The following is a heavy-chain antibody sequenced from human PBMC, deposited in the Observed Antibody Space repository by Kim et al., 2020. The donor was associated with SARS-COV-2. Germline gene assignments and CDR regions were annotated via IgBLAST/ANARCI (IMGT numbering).Heavy chain of an antibody. D-gene: IGHD6-13*01. V-gene: IGHV1-46*01. J-gene: IGHJ4*02. CDR3: ARVSSSFFGLDY. Sequence: SYAQKFQGRVTMTRDTSTSTVYMELSSLRSEDTAVYYCARVSSSFFGLDYWGQGTLVTVSS.